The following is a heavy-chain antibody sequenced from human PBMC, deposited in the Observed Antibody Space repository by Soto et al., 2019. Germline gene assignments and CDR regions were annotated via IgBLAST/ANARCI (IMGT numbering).Heavy chain of an antibody. Sequence: SGGSLRLSCAASGFTFSDHYMDWVRQAPGKGLEWLGGIYQNGYTSHNPSHKSRVTISVDKSKNQFSLKLSSVTAADTAVYYCARDPAPWGQGALVTVSS. J-gene: IGHJ5*02. CDR1: GFTFSDHY. V-gene: IGHV4-4*02. CDR3: ARDPAP. CDR2: IYQNGYT.